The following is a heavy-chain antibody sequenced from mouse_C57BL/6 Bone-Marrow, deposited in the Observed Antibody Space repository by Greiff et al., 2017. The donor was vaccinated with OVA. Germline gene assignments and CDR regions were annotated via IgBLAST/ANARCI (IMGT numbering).Heavy chain of an antibody. V-gene: IGHV1-50*01. J-gene: IGHJ1*03. Sequence: PSDSYTNYNQKFKGKATLTVDTSSSTAYMQLSSLTSEDSAVYYCARGGRGYFDVWGTGTTVTVSS. CDR3: ARGGRGYFDV. CDR2: PSDSYT.